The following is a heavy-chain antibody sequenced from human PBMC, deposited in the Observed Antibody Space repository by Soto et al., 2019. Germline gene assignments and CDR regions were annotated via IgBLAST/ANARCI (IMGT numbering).Heavy chain of an antibody. V-gene: IGHV5-51*01. CDR1: GYIFSGYW. J-gene: IGHJ4*02. CDR3: ARGRGAIVLTWVDY. CDR2: VSPPNLET. Sequence: PGESLKISCQGSGYIFSGYWIAWVRQAPGKGLEWVGIVSPPNLETRYNPSFEGQVTMSADTSVNAAYLQWNSLKSSDTAMYYCARGRGAIVLTWVDYWGQGTLVTVSS. D-gene: IGHD3-16*01.